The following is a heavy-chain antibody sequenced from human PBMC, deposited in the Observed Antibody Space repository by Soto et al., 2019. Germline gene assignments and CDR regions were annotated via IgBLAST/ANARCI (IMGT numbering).Heavy chain of an antibody. Sequence: ASVKVSCKASGYTFTSCGISCVRQAPGQGLEWMGWISAYNGNTNYAQKLQGRVTMTTDTSTSTAYMELRSLRSDDTAVYYCARDQSGPHSWQYYYYYGMDVWGQGTTVTVS. D-gene: IGHD6-13*01. J-gene: IGHJ6*02. CDR1: GYTFTSCG. V-gene: IGHV1-18*01. CDR2: ISAYNGNT. CDR3: ARDQSGPHSWQYYYYYGMDV.